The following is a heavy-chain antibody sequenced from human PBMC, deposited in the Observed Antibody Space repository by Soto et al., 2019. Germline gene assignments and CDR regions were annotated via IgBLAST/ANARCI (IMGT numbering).Heavy chain of an antibody. CDR1: GYTFTSYG. CDR3: ARDRYDYIWGSYRYTPSPLDY. D-gene: IGHD3-16*02. V-gene: IGHV1-18*01. J-gene: IGHJ4*02. CDR2: ISAYNGNT. Sequence: ASVKVSCKASGYTFTSYGISWVRQAPGQGLEWMGWISAYNGNTNYAQKLQGRVTMTTDTSTSTAYMELRSLRSDDTAVYYCARDRYDYIWGSYRYTPSPLDYWGQGTLVTVSS.